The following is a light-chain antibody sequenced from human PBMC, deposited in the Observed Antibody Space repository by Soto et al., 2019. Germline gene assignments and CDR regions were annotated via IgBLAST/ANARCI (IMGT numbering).Light chain of an antibody. CDR2: GAS. Sequence: EIVMTQSPATLSVSPGERATLSCRASQSVSSNLAWYQQKPGQAPRLLIYGASTRATCIPARFSGSGSGTEFTLTLRSLQSEDFAVYYFQQYNNWPPPLTFGGGTMVEIK. CDR3: QQYNNWPPPLT. V-gene: IGKV3-15*01. CDR1: QSVSSN. J-gene: IGKJ4*01.